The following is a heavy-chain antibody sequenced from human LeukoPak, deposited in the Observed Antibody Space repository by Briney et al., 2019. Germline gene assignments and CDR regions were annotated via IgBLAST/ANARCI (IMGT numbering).Heavy chain of an antibody. CDR3: ARDAWMTSTIFGGYYMDV. D-gene: IGHD3-3*01. V-gene: IGHV4-59*12. Sequence: SETLSLTCTVSGGSISSYYWSWIRQPPGKGLEWIGYIYYSGSTMYNSSLKSRVTISVGTSKNQFSLKLSSVTAADTAVYYCARDAWMTSTIFGGYYMDVWGKGTTVTVSS. CDR2: IYYSGST. CDR1: GGSISSYY. J-gene: IGHJ6*03.